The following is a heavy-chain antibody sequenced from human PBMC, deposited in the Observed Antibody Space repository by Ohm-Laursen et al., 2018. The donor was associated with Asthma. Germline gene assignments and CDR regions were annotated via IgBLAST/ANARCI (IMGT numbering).Heavy chain of an antibody. CDR2: ISYDGSNK. J-gene: IGHJ3*02. Sequence: SLRLSCAASGFTFSSYAMHWVRQAPGKGLEWVAVISYDGSNKYYADSVKGRFTISRDNSKNTLYLQMNSLRPEDTAVYYCARRDFSGGDPSAAFDIWGQGTMVTVSS. D-gene: IGHD2-21*02. V-gene: IGHV3-30-3*01. CDR1: GFTFSSYA. CDR3: ARRDFSGGDPSAAFDI.